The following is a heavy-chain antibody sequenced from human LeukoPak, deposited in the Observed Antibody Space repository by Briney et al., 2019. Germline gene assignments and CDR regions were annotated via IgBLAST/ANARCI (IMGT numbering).Heavy chain of an antibody. CDR2: ISGSGGNR. CDR3: AKSNGYGLIDI. V-gene: IGHV3-23*01. Sequence: GGSLRLACVASGFTFGNYAMSWVRQAPGKGLEWVSGISGSGGNRYYIDSVKGRFSISRDNSKNTLYLQMNSLRAEDTAVYYCAKSNGYGLIDIWGQGTMVTVSS. CDR1: GFTFGNYA. D-gene: IGHD3-10*01. J-gene: IGHJ3*02.